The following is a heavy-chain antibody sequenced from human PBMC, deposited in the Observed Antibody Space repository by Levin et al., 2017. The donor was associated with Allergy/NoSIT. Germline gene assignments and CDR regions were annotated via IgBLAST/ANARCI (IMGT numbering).Heavy chain of an antibody. CDR2: ISSSSSTI. Sequence: GGSLRLSCAASGFSFNTYSMNWVRQAPGKGLEWVSYISSSSSTIYYVDSVKGRFTISRDNAKNLLPLQMNSLSGDDTAIYYCARAPSTGWYDDAFDLWGQGTVVTVSS. D-gene: IGHD6-19*01. J-gene: IGHJ3*01. V-gene: IGHV3-48*01. CDR1: GFSFNTYS. CDR3: ARAPSTGWYDDAFDL.